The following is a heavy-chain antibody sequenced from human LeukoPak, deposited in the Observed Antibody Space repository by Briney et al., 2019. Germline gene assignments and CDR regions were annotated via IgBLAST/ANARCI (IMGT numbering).Heavy chain of an antibody. CDR3: ARVSYYDSGGYYYFDY. CDR2: IYYSGST. J-gene: IGHJ4*02. CDR1: GGSISSGDYY. D-gene: IGHD3-22*01. V-gene: IGHV4-30-4*01. Sequence: SETLSLTCTVSGGSISSGDYYWSWIRQPPGKGLEWIGYIYYSGSTYYNPSLKSRVTISVDTSKNQFSLKLSSVTAADTAVYYCARVSYYDSGGYYYFDYWGQGTLVTVSS.